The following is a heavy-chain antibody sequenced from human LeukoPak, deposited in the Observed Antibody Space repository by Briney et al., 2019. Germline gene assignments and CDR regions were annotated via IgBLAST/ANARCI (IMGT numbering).Heavy chain of an antibody. CDR3: ARGVATVVMADHALDI. J-gene: IGHJ3*02. D-gene: IGHD4-23*01. CDR1: GGTFSSYA. V-gene: IGHV1-69*13. Sequence: ASVKVSCKASGGTFSSYAISWVRQAPGQGLEWMGGIIPIFGTANYAQKFQGRVTITADESTSTAYMELSSLRSEDTAVYYCARGVATVVMADHALDIWGQGTMVTVSS. CDR2: IIPIFGTA.